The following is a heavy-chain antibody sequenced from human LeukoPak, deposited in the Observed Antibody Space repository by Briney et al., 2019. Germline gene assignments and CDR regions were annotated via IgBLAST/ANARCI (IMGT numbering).Heavy chain of an antibody. CDR1: GGSIRSSSYY. J-gene: IGHJ5*02. D-gene: IGHD5-12*01. CDR2: GHYSGST. Sequence: PSETLSLTCSVSGGSIRSSSYYWAWIRQPPGKGLEWIATGHYSGSTFYNPSLKNRVRLSMDTSKNHFSLQVTSVTAADTAMYYCARGQGAFGGYEWANWFDPWGQGTLVTVSS. CDR3: ARGQGAFGGYEWANWFDP. V-gene: IGHV4-39*02.